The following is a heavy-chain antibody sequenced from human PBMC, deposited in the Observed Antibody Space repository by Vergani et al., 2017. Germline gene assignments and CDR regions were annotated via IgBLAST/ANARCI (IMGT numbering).Heavy chain of an antibody. D-gene: IGHD2-8*01. CDR3: AREXYCTNGVCCTLLDV. V-gene: IGHV4-34*01. CDR2: IRHDGST. CDR1: GGSFNDYC. J-gene: IGHJ4*02. Sequence: QAQLQQWGAGLLKPSETLPLTCAIYGGSFNDYCWTWIRQPPGKGLEWIGEIRHDGSTHYSPSLKSRVTISIDTSTHQFSLNLRSVTAADTAVYYCAREXYCTNGVCCTLLDVWGQGALVTVSS.